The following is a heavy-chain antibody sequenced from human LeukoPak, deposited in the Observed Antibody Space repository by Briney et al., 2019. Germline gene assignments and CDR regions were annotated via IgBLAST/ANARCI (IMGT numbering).Heavy chain of an antibody. D-gene: IGHD2/OR15-2a*01. CDR3: VREGEYYYYHSASFDY. J-gene: IGHJ4*02. Sequence: GGSLRLSCAASGFTFTAYLIHRVRQAPGKGLEWVAVMSSDGNEMYYADSVEGRFTISRDNSKNTLYLQMNSLRAEDTAVYYCVREGEYYYYHSASFDYWGQGTLVTVSS. CDR2: MSSDGNEM. V-gene: IGHV3-30-3*01. CDR1: GFTFTAYL.